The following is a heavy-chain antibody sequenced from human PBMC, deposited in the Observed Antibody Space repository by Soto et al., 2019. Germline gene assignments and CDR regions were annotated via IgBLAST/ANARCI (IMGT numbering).Heavy chain of an antibody. CDR1: GGSFSGYY. V-gene: IGHV4-34*01. CDR2: INHRGSI. CDR3: ARGSRMRIPAASGRDYYYHGLDV. Sequence: QVQLQQWGAGLLKPSETLSLICAVYGGSFSGYYWSWIRQPPGKGLEWLGEINHRGSINYNPSLKIRVTMSVDTSTNQYSLKLNSVTAADTAVFYCARGSRMRIPAASGRDYYYHGLDVWGQGTAVTVSS. J-gene: IGHJ6*02. D-gene: IGHD2-15*01.